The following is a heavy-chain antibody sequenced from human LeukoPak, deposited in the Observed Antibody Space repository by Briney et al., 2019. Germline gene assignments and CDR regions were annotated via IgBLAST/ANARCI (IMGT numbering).Heavy chain of an antibody. D-gene: IGHD2-15*01. CDR1: GGSISSGDYY. V-gene: IGHV4-30-4*01. J-gene: IGHJ4*02. CDR2: IYYSGST. CDR3: ARFVVTAFDY. Sequence: SETLSLTCTVSGGSISSGDYYWSWIRQPPGKGLEWIGYIYYSGSTYYNPSLKSRVTISVDTSKNQFSLRLTTVTAADAAVYYCARFVVTAFDYWGQGSLVTVSS.